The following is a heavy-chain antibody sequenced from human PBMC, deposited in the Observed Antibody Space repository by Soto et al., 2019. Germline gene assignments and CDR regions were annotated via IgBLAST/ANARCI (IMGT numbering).Heavy chain of an antibody. J-gene: IGHJ3*02. Sequence: EVQLLESGGGLVQPGGSLRLSCAASGFTFSSYAMTWVRQAPAQGLEWVSGISGSGGGTYYADSVKGRFTISRDSSKNKLYLQMDSLRAEDTAVYYCAKKADSSSPWGALDIWGQGTMVSVSS. CDR3: AKKADSSSPWGALDI. D-gene: IGHD6-6*01. V-gene: IGHV3-23*01. CDR2: ISGSGGGT. CDR1: GFTFSSYA.